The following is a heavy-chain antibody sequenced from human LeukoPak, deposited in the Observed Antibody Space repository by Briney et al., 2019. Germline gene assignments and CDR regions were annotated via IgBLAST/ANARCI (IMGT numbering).Heavy chain of an antibody. Sequence: GGSLRLSCAASGFTFSSYAMHWVRQAPGKGLEWVAVTSYDGSNKYYTDSVKGRFTISRDNSKNTLYLQMNSLRAEDTAVYCCARAPARYNWNYYGMDVWGQGTTVTVSS. CDR1: GFTFSSYA. D-gene: IGHD1-20*01. V-gene: IGHV3-30-3*01. J-gene: IGHJ6*02. CDR3: ARAPARYNWNYYGMDV. CDR2: TSYDGSNK.